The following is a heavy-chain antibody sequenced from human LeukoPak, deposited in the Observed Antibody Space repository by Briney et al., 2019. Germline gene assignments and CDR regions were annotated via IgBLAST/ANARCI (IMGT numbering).Heavy chain of an antibody. CDR3: ARVPSHFLEPFDY. D-gene: IGHD3-3*01. CDR1: GGSFNDNY. CDR2: INHSGTT. Sequence: PSETLSLTCAVYGGSFNDNYWSWIRQPPGKGLEWIGEINHSGTTNYNPSLKSRVTMSLDTSKNQLSLKLNSVTAADTAVYYCARVPSHFLEPFDYWGQGTLVTVSS. J-gene: IGHJ4*02. V-gene: IGHV4-34*01.